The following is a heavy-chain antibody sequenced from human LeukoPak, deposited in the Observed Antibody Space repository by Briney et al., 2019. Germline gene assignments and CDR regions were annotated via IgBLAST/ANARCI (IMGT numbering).Heavy chain of an antibody. CDR1: GYTFTGYY. Sequence: ASVKVSCKASGYTFTGYYMHWVRQAPGQGLECMGWINPNSGGTNYAQKFQGRVTMTRDTSISTAYMELSRLRSDDTAVYYCARDSEMATTLDYWGQGTLVTVSS. CDR2: INPNSGGT. V-gene: IGHV1-2*02. CDR3: ARDSEMATTLDY. D-gene: IGHD5-24*01. J-gene: IGHJ4*02.